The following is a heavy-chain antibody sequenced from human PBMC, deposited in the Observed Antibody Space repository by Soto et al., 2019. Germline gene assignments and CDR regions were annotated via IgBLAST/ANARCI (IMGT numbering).Heavy chain of an antibody. J-gene: IGHJ4*02. D-gene: IGHD3-22*01. CDR2: ISYDGSNK. CDR3: ARGGYDSSGYAVVYYFDY. Sequence: GGSLRLSCAASGFTFSSYAMHWVRQAPGKGLEWVAVISYDGSNKYYADSVKGRFTISRDNSKNTLYLQMNSLRAEDTAVYYCARGGYDSSGYAVVYYFDYWGQGTLVTVSS. CDR1: GFTFSSYA. V-gene: IGHV3-30-3*01.